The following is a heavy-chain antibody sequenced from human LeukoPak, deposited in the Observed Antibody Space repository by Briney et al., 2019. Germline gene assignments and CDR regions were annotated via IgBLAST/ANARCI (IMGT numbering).Heavy chain of an antibody. CDR1: GFTFSGYD. J-gene: IGHJ3*02. CDR2: ISSSGGTI. Sequence: GGSVRLSCTASGFTFSGYDISWVRQAPGQGLEWISYISSSGGTIYYAQTVKGRVTITRDNATSSPYMQMNSLRAEDTAVYYCARVPGYYDRSDYRGGDVAFDIWGQGTMVTVSS. CDR3: ARVPGYYDRSDYRGGDVAFDI. D-gene: IGHD3-22*01. V-gene: IGHV3-11*04.